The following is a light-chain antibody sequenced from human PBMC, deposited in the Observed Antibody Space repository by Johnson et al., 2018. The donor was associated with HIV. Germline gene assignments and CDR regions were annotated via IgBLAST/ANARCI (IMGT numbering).Light chain of an antibody. CDR3: GTWDSSLSAVV. CDR2: DNN. J-gene: IGLJ1*01. V-gene: IGLV1-51*01. Sequence: QPVLTQPPSVSAAPGQKVTISCSGSSSNIGNNYVSWYQQLPGTAPKLLIYDNNKRPSGISDRFSGSKSGTSATLGITGLQTGDEADYYCGTWDSSLSAVVFGTGTKVTVL. CDR1: SSNIGNNY.